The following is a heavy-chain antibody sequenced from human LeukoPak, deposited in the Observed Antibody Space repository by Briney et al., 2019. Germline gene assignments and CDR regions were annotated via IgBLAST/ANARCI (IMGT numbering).Heavy chain of an antibody. Sequence: ASVKVSCKASGGTFSSYAISWVRQVPGQGLEWMGRIIPIFGIANYAQKFQGRVTITADKSTSTAYMELSSLRSEDTAVYYCAIAAAGKDYYYGMDVWGQGTTVTVSS. J-gene: IGHJ6*02. CDR1: GGTFSSYA. V-gene: IGHV1-69*04. CDR2: IIPIFGIA. D-gene: IGHD6-13*01. CDR3: AIAAAGKDYYYGMDV.